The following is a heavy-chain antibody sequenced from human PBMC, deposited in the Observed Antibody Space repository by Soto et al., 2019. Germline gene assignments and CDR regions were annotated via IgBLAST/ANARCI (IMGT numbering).Heavy chain of an antibody. Sequence: SETLSLTCTVSGGSISGYYWNWIRQPPGKGLEWIGYFYNSGSTNYNPSLKSRVSISVDTSKNQLSLRLNSVTAADTAVYFCARDLSAGSSYNYYYYYMDVWGKGTTVT. V-gene: IGHV4-59*01. D-gene: IGHD3-10*01. CDR3: ARDLSAGSSYNYYYYYMDV. CDR1: GGSISGYY. J-gene: IGHJ6*03. CDR2: FYNSGST.